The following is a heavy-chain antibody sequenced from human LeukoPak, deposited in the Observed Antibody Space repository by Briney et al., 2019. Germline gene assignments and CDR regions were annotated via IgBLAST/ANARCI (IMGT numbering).Heavy chain of an antibody. J-gene: IGHJ4*02. Sequence: SETLSLTCAVYGGSFSGYYWSWIRQPPGKGLEWIGEINHSGSTNYNPSLKSRVTISVDTSKNQFSLKLSSVTAADTAVYYCARTRGRYYYDSSGYPSIFDYWGQGTLVTVSS. CDR2: INHSGST. CDR3: ARTRGRYYYDSSGYPSIFDY. V-gene: IGHV4-34*01. CDR1: GGSFSGYY. D-gene: IGHD3-22*01.